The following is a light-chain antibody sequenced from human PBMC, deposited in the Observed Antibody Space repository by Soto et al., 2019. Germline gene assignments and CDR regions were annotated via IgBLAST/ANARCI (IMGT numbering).Light chain of an antibody. J-gene: IGLJ1*01. CDR3: CSYAGSPYV. Sequence: QSVLTQPRSVSGAPGQSVAISCTGNNIDVGGYNYVSWFQQHPGKTPKVIIYDVSKRPSGVPDRFSGSKSGNTASLTISGLQTEDEADYYCCSYAGSPYVFGTGTKVTVL. CDR2: DVS. V-gene: IGLV2-11*01. CDR1: NIDVGGYNY.